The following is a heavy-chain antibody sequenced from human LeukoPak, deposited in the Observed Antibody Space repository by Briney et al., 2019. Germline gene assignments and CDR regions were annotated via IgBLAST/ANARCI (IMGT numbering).Heavy chain of an antibody. CDR1: GGSISSYY. J-gene: IGHJ5*02. D-gene: IGHD1-1*01. V-gene: IGHV4-59*01. CDR3: ARAERRYWFDP. CDR2: MYYSGST. Sequence: SETLSLTCTVSGGSISSYYWSWIRQPPGKGLEWIGYMYYSGSTNYNPSLKSRVTISGDTSKNHFSLKLSSVTAADTAVYYCARAERRYWFDPWGQGTLVTVSS.